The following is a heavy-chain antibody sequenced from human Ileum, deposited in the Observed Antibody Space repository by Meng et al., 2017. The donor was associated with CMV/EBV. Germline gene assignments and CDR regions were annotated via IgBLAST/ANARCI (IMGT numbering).Heavy chain of an antibody. V-gene: IGHV4-34*01. D-gene: IGHD5-18*01. CDR3: ARGHRYSYGSSWFDP. CDR2: INHSGST. CDR1: GGSFSGYY. Sequence: VYGGSFSGYYWSWIRQPPGKGLEWIGEINHSGSTNYNPSLKSRVTISVDTSKNQFSLKLSSVTAADTAVYYCARGHRYSYGSSWFDPWGQGTLVTVSS. J-gene: IGHJ5*02.